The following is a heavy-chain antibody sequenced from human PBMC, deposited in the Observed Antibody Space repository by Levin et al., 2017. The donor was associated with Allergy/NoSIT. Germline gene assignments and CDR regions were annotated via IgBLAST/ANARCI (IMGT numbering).Heavy chain of an antibody. CDR3: AEDVEKDIVVVPADL. CDR1: GFTFSSYG. J-gene: IGHJ4*02. CDR2: ISYDGSNK. Sequence: GGSLRLSCAASGFTFSSYGMHWVRQAPGKGLEWVAVISYDGSNKYYADSVKGRFTISRDNSKNTLYLQMNSLRAEDTAVYYCAEDVEKDIVVVPADLWGQGTLVTVSS. D-gene: IGHD2-2*01. V-gene: IGHV3-30*18.